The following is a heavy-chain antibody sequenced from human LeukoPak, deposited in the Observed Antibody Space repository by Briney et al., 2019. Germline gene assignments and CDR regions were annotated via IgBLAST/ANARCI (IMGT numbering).Heavy chain of an antibody. CDR1: GGSISSYY. CDR2: IYYSGST. CDR3: ARTLSGYLTHFDY. D-gene: IGHD3-3*01. Sequence: NPSETLSLTCTVSGGSISSYYWSWIRQPPGKGLEWIGYIYYSGSTNYNPSLKSRVTISVDTSKNQFSLKLSSVTAADTAVYYCARTLSGYLTHFDYWGQGTLVTASS. J-gene: IGHJ4*02. V-gene: IGHV4-59*01.